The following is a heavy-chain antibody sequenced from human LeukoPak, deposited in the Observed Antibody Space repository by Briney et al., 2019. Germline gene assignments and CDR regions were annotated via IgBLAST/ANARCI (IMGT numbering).Heavy chain of an antibody. CDR2: ISGISASM. V-gene: IGHV3-23*01. D-gene: IGHD3-9*01. J-gene: IGHJ3*02. CDR3: ARSSHYDILTGYSEEDAFDI. Sequence: PGGSLRLSCAASGFTFSSYAMSWIRQIPGKGLEWVSAISGISASMYYADSVEGRFTISRDNSKNTLYLQMNSLRVEDTAVYYCARSSHYDILTGYSEEDAFDIWGQGTMVTVSS. CDR1: GFTFSSYA.